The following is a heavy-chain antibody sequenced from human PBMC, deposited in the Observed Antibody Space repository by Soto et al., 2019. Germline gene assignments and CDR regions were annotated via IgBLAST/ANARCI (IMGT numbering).Heavy chain of an antibody. Sequence: VQLLESGGDLKQPGGSLRLSCVASGLTFGSRAMTWVRQAPGEGLQWVSTITDTGGDAKYADSVRGRFVISRDNSKKTLYLQMTSLTAEGAAMYYCARGSTDSYPGSRIFDFWGRGTLVTVSS. CDR2: ITDTGGDA. D-gene: IGHD3-10*01. J-gene: IGHJ4*02. V-gene: IGHV3-23*01. CDR3: ARGSTDSYPGSRIFDF. CDR1: GLTFGSRA.